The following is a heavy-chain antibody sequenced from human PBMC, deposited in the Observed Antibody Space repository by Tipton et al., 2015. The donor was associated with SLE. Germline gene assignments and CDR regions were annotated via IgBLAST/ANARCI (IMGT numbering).Heavy chain of an antibody. CDR2: IYYSGST. D-gene: IGHD2-2*01. CDR1: GGSISSHY. V-gene: IGHV4-59*08. CDR3: ASSAVNTGYYYYYGMDV. Sequence: TLSLTCTVSGGSISSHYWSWIRQPPGKGLEWIGYIYYSGSTNYNPSLKSRVTISVDTSKNQFSLKLSSVTAADTAVYYCASSAVNTGYYYYYGMDVWGQGTTVTVSS. J-gene: IGHJ6*02.